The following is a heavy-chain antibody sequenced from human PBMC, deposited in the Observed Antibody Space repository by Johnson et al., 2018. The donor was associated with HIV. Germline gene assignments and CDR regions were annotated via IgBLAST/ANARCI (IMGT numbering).Heavy chain of an antibody. J-gene: IGHJ3*02. Sequence: QVQLVESGGGVVQPGRSLRLSCAASGFTFSSYGIHWVRQAPGKGLEWVTVTSYDGSNTYSGDSVKGRFTISRDNSKNTLYLQMNSLRVDDTAMYYCARGHHDSGYPLEAFDIWGQGTMVSVSS. V-gene: IGHV3-30*03. CDR2: TSYDGSNT. CDR1: GFTFSSYG. CDR3: ARGHHDSGYPLEAFDI. D-gene: IGHD3-22*01.